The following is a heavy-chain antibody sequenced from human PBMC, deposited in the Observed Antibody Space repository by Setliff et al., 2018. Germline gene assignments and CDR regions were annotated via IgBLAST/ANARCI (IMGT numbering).Heavy chain of an antibody. D-gene: IGHD6-19*01. CDR3: ASALIRRVAVAGKSQFDY. CDR1: GHSFSNFW. CDR2: IYPGDSHT. J-gene: IGHJ4*01. Sequence: GESLKISCKGSGHSFSNFWIGWVRQMPGKGLEWMGIIYPGDSHTRYSPSFQGQVTMSADKSINTAYLQWSNLKASDTAIYYCASALIRRVAVAGKSQFDYWGQGTLVTVSS. V-gene: IGHV5-51*01.